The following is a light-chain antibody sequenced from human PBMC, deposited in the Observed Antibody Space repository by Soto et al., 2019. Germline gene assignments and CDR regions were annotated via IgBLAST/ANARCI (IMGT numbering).Light chain of an antibody. Sequence: IVMTQSPGTLPLSPGERATLSCRASQSFSNTYLAWYQQKPGQAPRLLIYGTYNRAAGTPDRFSGSGSGTDFTLTISRLEPEDFAVYYCQQYGSSPLTFGGGTKVEIK. CDR2: GTY. V-gene: IGKV3-20*01. CDR1: QSFSNTY. J-gene: IGKJ4*01. CDR3: QQYGSSPLT.